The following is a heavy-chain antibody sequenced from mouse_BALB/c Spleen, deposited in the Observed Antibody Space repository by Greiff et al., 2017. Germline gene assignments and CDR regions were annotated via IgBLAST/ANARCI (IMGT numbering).Heavy chain of an antibody. D-gene: IGHD2-14*01. Sequence: EVQLQQSGPELVKPGASVKMSCKASGYTFTSYVMHWVKQKPGQGLEWIGYINPYNDGTKYNEKFKGKATLTSDKSSSTAYMELSSLTSEDSAVYYCARSGTPYAMDYWGQGTSVTVSS. CDR1: GYTFTSYV. V-gene: IGHV1-14*01. CDR2: INPYNDGT. CDR3: ARSGTPYAMDY. J-gene: IGHJ4*01.